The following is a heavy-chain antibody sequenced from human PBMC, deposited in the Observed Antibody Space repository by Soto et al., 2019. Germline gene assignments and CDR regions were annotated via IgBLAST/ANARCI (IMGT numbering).Heavy chain of an antibody. D-gene: IGHD6-19*01. CDR1: GGSFSGYY. J-gene: IGHJ4*02. CDR2: INHSGIT. Sequence: QVLLEQWGAGLLKPSETLSLTCAVYGGSFSGYYWTWIRQPPGRGLEWLGEINHSGITDYNPSLKRRVSISIDTSKNQFSLKLNSVPAADTAVYYCAVGPRMWLAGGGYWGQGTLVTVSS. V-gene: IGHV4-34*01. CDR3: AVGPRMWLAGGGY.